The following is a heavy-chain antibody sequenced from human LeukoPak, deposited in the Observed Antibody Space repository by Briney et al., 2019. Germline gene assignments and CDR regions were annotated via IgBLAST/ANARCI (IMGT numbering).Heavy chain of an antibody. CDR3: ARERAPFRGLDY. CDR1: GFTFSSYG. D-gene: IGHD6-25*01. CDR2: LWPDGRNK. V-gene: IGHV3-33*01. J-gene: IGHJ4*02. Sequence: WRSLRLSCAASGFTFSSYGMQWVRQAPGKGLEWVAVLWPDGRNKYCADSVKGRFTFSRDNSKNTLFLEMNNLRAEDTAVYYCARERAPFRGLDYWGQGAQGTVSS.